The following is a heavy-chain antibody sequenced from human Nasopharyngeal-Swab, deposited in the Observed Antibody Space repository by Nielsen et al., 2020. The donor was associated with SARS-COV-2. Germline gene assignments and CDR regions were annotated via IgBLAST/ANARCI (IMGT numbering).Heavy chain of an antibody. CDR2: IYSGGST. CDR1: GFTVSSNY. CDR3: ARREVGCSSTSCYDY. V-gene: IGHV3-53*01. D-gene: IGHD2-2*01. Sequence: GGSLRLSCAASGFTVSSNYMSWVRQAPGKGLEWVSVIYSGGSTYYADSVKGRFTISRGNSKNTLYLQMNSLRAEDTAVYYCARREVGCSSTSCYDYWGRGTLVTVSS. J-gene: IGHJ4*02.